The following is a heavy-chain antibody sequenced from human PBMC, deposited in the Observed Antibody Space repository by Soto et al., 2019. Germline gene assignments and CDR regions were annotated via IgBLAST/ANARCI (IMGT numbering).Heavy chain of an antibody. J-gene: IGHJ4*02. CDR2: ISGSGGST. CDR1: GFTFSSHA. V-gene: IGHV3-23*01. D-gene: IGHD4-17*01. Sequence: QSGGSLRLSCAASGFTFSSHAMSWVRQSPGKGLEWVSGISGSGGSTHYADSVKGRFSISRDNSKNTLYLQMSSLRAEDTAVYYCAKDLTRLTTVAKNFDSWGQGTLVTVSS. CDR3: AKDLTRLTTVAKNFDS.